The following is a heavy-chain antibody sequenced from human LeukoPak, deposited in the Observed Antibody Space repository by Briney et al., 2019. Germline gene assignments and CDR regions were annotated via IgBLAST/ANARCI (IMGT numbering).Heavy chain of an antibody. V-gene: IGHV1-69*13. CDR2: IIPMFGTV. D-gene: IGHD6-6*01. J-gene: IGHJ6*03. Sequence: ASVKVSCKASGDTPSSHGFSWVRQAPGQGLEWMGGIIPMFGTVNYAQNFQGRVTITADESTSTAYMDLSSLRSGDTAVYYCARVISIGQPPYFYYMDVWGKGTTVTVSS. CDR1: GDTPSSHG. CDR3: ARVISIGQPPYFYYMDV.